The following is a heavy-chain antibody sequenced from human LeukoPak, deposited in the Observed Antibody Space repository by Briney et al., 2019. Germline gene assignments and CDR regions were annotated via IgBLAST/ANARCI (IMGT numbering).Heavy chain of an antibody. J-gene: IGHJ5*02. CDR2: INHSGST. D-gene: IGHD1-26*01. CDR1: GGSISSYY. V-gene: IGHV4-34*01. Sequence: SETLSLTCTVSGGSISSYYWSWIRQPPGKGLEWIGEINHSGSTNYNPSLKSRVTISVDTSKNQFSLKLSSVTAADTAVYYCARNSGNYLGWFDPWGQGTLVTVSS. CDR3: ARNSGNYLGWFDP.